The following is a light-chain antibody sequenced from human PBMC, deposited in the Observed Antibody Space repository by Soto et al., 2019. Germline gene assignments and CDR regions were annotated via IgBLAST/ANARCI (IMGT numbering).Light chain of an antibody. CDR2: DGN. CDR1: SSDVGSSSF. Sequence: QPASVSGSPGQSISISCTGTSSDVGSSSFLSWYQQHPGKAPKLMIYDGNQRPSGVSNRFSGSKSGNTASLTISGLQAEDEADYYCCAYASTHLVFGGGTKVTVL. CDR3: CAYASTHLV. V-gene: IGLV2-23*01. J-gene: IGLJ3*02.